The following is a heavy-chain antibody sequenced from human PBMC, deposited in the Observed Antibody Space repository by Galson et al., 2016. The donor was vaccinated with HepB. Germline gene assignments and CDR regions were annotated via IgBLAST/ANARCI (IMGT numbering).Heavy chain of an antibody. CDR3: AKVIGRDAYYYYGMDV. V-gene: IGHV3-33*06. Sequence: SLRLSCAASGFTFNTYGMHWVRQAPGKGLEWVAVIWYDGSNKYYADFVKGRFTISRDNSKNTLYLQMNGLRAEDTAVYYCAKVIGRDAYYYYGMDVWGQGTTVTVSS. D-gene: IGHD2/OR15-2a*01. CDR1: GFTFNTYG. J-gene: IGHJ6*02. CDR2: IWYDGSNK.